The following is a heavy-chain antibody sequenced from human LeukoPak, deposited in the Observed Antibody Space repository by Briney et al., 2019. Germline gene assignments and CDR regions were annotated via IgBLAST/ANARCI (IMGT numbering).Heavy chain of an antibody. V-gene: IGHV3-21*01. CDR1: GFTFSSYS. CDR2: ISSSSSYI. CDR3: EREFPSQLWFFDY. D-gene: IGHD5-18*01. Sequence: GGSLRLSCAASGFTFSSYSMNWVRQAPGKGLEWVSSISSSSSYIYYADSVKGRFTISRDNAKNSLYLQMNSLRAEDTAVYFWEREFPSQLWFFDYWGQGTLVTVSS. J-gene: IGHJ4*02.